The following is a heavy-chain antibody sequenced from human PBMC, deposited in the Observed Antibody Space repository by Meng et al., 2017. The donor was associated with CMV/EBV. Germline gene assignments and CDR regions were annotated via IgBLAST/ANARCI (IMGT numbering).Heavy chain of an antibody. D-gene: IGHD6-13*01. CDR3: AKEGAAAGLTNYYYGMDV. Sequence: ASVKVSCKASGYTFTGYYMHWVRHAPGQGLEWMGWINPNSGGTNYAQKFPGRVTMTRDTSISTAYMVLSRLSSDDTAVYYCAKEGAAAGLTNYYYGMDVWGQGTTVTVSS. V-gene: IGHV1-2*02. CDR2: INPNSGGT. J-gene: IGHJ6*02. CDR1: GYTFTGYY.